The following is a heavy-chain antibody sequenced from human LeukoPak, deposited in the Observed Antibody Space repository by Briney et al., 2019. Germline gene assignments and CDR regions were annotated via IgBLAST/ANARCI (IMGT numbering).Heavy chain of an antibody. D-gene: IGHD2-2*01. J-gene: IGHJ4*02. CDR1: GFTFSNAW. Sequence: GGSLRLSCAASGFTFSNAWMSWVRQAPGKGLGWVSAISGSGGSTYYADSVKGRFTISRDNSKNTLYLQMNSLRAEDTAVYYCAKSPSSTSRGIGHWGQGTLVTVSS. V-gene: IGHV3-23*01. CDR3: AKSPSSTSRGIGH. CDR2: ISGSGGST.